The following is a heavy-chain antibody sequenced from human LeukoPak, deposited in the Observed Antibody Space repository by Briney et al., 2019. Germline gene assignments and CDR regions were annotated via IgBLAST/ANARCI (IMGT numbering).Heavy chain of an antibody. D-gene: IGHD1-26*01. J-gene: IGHJ4*02. V-gene: IGHV3-74*01. CDR1: GFTFSGFW. CDR2: LHSDGSNT. Sequence: GGSLRLSCAASGFTFSGFWMHWVRQAPGKGQVWISRLHSDGSNTDYADSVKGRFTISRDNAKNTLYLQMNSLSAEDTAEYYCARDRGGYPGHFYYWGQGNLVTV. CDR3: ARDRGGYPGHFYY.